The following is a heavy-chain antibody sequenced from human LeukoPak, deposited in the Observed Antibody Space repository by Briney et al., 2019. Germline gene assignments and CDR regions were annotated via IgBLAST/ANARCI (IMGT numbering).Heavy chain of an antibody. V-gene: IGHV4-30-4*01. Sequence: PSQTLSLTCTVSGGSISSGDYYWSWIRQPPGKGLEWIGYIYYSGSTNYNPSLKSRVTISVDKSKNQFSLKLSSVTAADTAVYYCARWAVRGVTNDYWGQGTLVTVSS. J-gene: IGHJ4*02. CDR2: IYYSGST. CDR1: GGSISSGDYY. CDR3: ARWAVRGVTNDY. D-gene: IGHD3-10*01.